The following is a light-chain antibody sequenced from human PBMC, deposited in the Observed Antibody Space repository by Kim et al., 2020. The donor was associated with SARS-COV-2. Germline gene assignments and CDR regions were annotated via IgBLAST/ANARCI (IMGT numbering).Light chain of an antibody. V-gene: IGLV3-9*01. Sequence: SYELTQPLSVSVALGQTARITCGGNNIGTKNVHWFQQKPGQAPVLLICGDSNRPSGIPERFSGSNSGNTATLTISRAQPGDEADYYCQVWDSSTGVFGGGTQLTVL. CDR3: QVWDSSTGV. J-gene: IGLJ3*02. CDR1: NIGTKN. CDR2: GDS.